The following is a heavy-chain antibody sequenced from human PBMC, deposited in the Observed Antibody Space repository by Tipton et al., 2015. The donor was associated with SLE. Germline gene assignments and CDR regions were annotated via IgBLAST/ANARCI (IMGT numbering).Heavy chain of an antibody. CDR2: IYYSGST. Sequence: TLSLTCTVSGGSISSSSYYWGWIRQPPGKGLEWIGSIYYSGSTYYNPSLKSRVTISVDTSKDQFSLKLSSVTAADTAVYYCARENSGLDDDYFDYWGQGTLVTVSS. D-gene: IGHD5-12*01. J-gene: IGHJ4*02. CDR3: ARENSGLDDDYFDY. CDR1: GGSISSSSYY. V-gene: IGHV4-39*07.